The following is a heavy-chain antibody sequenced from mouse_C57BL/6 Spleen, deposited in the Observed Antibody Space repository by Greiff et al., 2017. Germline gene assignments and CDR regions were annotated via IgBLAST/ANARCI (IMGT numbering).Heavy chain of an antibody. D-gene: IGHD2-5*01. J-gene: IGHJ4*01. CDR3: ARDQSYSTYYYAMDY. CDR2: INYDGSST. V-gene: IGHV5-16*01. CDR1: GFTFSDYY. Sequence: EVNVVESEGGLVQPGSSMKLSCTASGFTFSDYYMAWVRQVPEKGLEWVANINYDGSSTYYLDSLKSRFIISRDNAKNILYLQMSSLKSEDTATYYCARDQSYSTYYYAMDYWGQGTSVTVSS.